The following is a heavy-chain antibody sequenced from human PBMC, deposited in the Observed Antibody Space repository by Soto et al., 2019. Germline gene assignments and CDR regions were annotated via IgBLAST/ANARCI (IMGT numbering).Heavy chain of an antibody. CDR2: ISGSGGST. V-gene: IGHV3-23*01. Sequence: LRLSCAASGFTFSSYAMSWVRQAPGKGLEWVSAISGSGGSTYYADSVKGRFTISRDNSKNTLYLQMNSLRAEDTAVYYCAKIRGYSYGTPDYWGQGTLVTVSS. D-gene: IGHD5-18*01. J-gene: IGHJ4*02. CDR1: GFTFSSYA. CDR3: AKIRGYSYGTPDY.